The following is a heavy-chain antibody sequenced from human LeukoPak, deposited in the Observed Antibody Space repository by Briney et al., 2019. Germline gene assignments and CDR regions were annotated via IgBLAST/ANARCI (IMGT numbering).Heavy chain of an antibody. V-gene: IGHV4-59*01. J-gene: IGHJ4*02. CDR2: IRYTGNT. D-gene: IGHD4-17*01. CDR1: GDSISAYY. Sequence: SETLSLTCNVSGDSISAYYWSWIRQPPGKGLEWIGHIRYTGNTNIGNTNYNPSLKSRVTILVDTSKNQFSLSLTSLIAADTAVYYCARGGGPTVTTANLAYWGQGTLVTVSS. CDR3: ARGGGPTVTTANLAY.